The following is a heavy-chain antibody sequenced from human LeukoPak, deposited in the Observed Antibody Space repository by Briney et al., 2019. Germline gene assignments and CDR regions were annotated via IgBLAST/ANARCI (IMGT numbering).Heavy chain of an antibody. J-gene: IGHJ5*02. V-gene: IGHV4-34*01. CDR3: ARGRGTMIVEWFDP. D-gene: IGHD3-22*01. CDR2: INHSGST. Sequence: KSGGSLRLSCAASGFTFSSYSMNWVRQAPGKGLEWIGEINHSGSTNYNPSLKSRVTISVDTSKNQFSLKLSSVTAADTAVYYCARGRGTMIVEWFDPWGQGTLVTVSS. CDR1: GFTFSSYS.